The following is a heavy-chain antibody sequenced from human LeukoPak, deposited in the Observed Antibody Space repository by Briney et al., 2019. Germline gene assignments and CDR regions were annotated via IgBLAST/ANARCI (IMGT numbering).Heavy chain of an antibody. CDR3: ASSPPTGTTWYFDL. CDR2: ITWNSDTI. Sequence: GRSLRLSCAASGFTFDDYAMHWVRQGPGKGLEWVAGITWNSDTIGYGDSVKGRFTISRDNSKNTLYLQMGSLRAEDMAVYYCASSPPTGTTWYFDLWGRGTLVTVSS. D-gene: IGHD1-7*01. CDR1: GFTFDDYA. V-gene: IGHV3-9*03. J-gene: IGHJ2*01.